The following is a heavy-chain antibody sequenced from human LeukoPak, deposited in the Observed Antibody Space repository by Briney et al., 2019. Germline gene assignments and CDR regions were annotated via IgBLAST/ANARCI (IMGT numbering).Heavy chain of an antibody. J-gene: IGHJ4*02. CDR1: GGSFSGYY. CDR2: INHSGST. Sequence: SETLSLTCAVYGGSFSGYYWSWIRQPPGKGLEWIGEINHSGSTNYNPSLKSRVTISVDTSRNQFSLNLTPVTAADTAVYYCARGDKPGQGFDYWGQGTLVTVSS. CDR3: ARGDKPGQGFDY. D-gene: IGHD2-15*01. V-gene: IGHV4-34*01.